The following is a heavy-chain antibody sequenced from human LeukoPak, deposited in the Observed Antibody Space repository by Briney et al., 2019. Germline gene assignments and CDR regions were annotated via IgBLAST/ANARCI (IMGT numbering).Heavy chain of an antibody. D-gene: IGHD2/OR15-2a*01. J-gene: IGHJ4*02. CDR3: AKYLSRAFDS. V-gene: IGHV3-7*01. Sequence: GGSLRLSCAASGFTFRSFWMSWVRQAPGRGLEWLGHINQEASRTDHADSVKGRFTISRGNARNLLYLHMSSLRAEDTAVYYCAKYLSRAFDSWGQGILVSVSS. CDR1: GFTFRSFW. CDR2: INQEASRT.